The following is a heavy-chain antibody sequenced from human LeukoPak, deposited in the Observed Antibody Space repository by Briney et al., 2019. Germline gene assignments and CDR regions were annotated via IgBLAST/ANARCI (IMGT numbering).Heavy chain of an antibody. Sequence: ASVKVSCKASGYTFTSHDINWVRQATGQGLEGMGWMNPNSGNTGYAQKFQGRVTMTRNTSISTAYMELSSLRSEDTAVYYCARVSRQIWSGYYRYFDYWGQGTLVTVSS. CDR3: ARVSRQIWSGYYRYFDY. V-gene: IGHV1-8*01. J-gene: IGHJ4*02. CDR1: GYTFTSHD. CDR2: MNPNSGNT. D-gene: IGHD3-3*01.